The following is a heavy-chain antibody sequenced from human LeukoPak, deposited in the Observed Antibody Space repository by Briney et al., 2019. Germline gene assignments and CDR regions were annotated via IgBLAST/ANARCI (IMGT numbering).Heavy chain of an antibody. D-gene: IGHD4-23*01. CDR1: GGSISSSNYY. CDR3: ASLRVTPYYYYYMDD. CDR2: IFYSGST. Sequence: SETLSLTCTVSGGSISSSNYYWGWIRQPPGKGLEWIGNIFYSGSTYYSPSLRSRVTISLDTSRNQFSLKLNSVTAADTAVYYCASLRVTPYYYYYMDDWGKGTTVTISS. V-gene: IGHV4-39*01. J-gene: IGHJ6*03.